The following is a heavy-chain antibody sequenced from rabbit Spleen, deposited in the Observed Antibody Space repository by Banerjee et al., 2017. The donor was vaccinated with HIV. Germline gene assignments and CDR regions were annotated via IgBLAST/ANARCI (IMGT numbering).Heavy chain of an antibody. CDR2: IDPVFGSA. V-gene: IGHV1S7*01. J-gene: IGHJ4*01. CDR3: ARGWGL. CDR1: GFDFTSYY. D-gene: IGHD3-1*01. Sequence: QLKESGGGLVQPGGSLKLSCKASGFDFTSYYMSWVRQAPGKGLEWIGYIDPVFGSAYYASWVNGRFSISRENTQNTVSLQLNSLTAADTATYFCARGWGLWGPGTLVTVS.